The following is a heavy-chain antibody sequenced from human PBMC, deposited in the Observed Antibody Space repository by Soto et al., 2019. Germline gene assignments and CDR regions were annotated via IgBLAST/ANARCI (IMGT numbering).Heavy chain of an antibody. CDR2: IYHSGST. CDR1: GGSISSSNW. CDR3: ARHFSVDYFDY. J-gene: IGHJ4*02. V-gene: IGHV4-4*02. Sequence: PSETLSLTCAVSGGSISSSNWWSWVRQPPGKGLEWIGEIYHSGSTNYNPSLKSRVTISVDRSKNQFSLKLSSVTAADTAVYYCARHFSVDYFDYWGQGALVTVS.